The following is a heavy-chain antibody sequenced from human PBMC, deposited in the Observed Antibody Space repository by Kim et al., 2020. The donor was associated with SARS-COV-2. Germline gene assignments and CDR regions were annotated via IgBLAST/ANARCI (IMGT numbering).Heavy chain of an antibody. J-gene: IGHJ6*02. V-gene: IGHV3-23*01. CDR3: ANADLMVYFNYYGMDV. D-gene: IGHD2-8*01. CDR2: ISGSGGST. CDR1: GFTFSSYA. Sequence: GGSLRLSCAASGFTFSSYAMSWVRQAPGKGLEWVSAISGSGGSTYYADSVKGRFTISRDNSKNTLYLQMNSLRAEDTAVYYCANADLMVYFNYYGMDVWGQGTTVTVSS.